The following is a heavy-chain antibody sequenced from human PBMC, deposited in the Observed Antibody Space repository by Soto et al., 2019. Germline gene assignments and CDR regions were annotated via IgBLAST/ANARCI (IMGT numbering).Heavy chain of an antibody. CDR1: GFTFSSYA. J-gene: IGHJ4*02. Sequence: GSLRLSCAASGFTFSSYAMSWVRQAPGKGLEWVSAISGSGGSTYYADSVKGRFTISRDNSENTLYLQMNSLRAEDTAVYYCANDPGLWSLDYWGQGTLVTVSS. V-gene: IGHV3-23*01. CDR3: ANDPGLWSLDY. CDR2: ISGSGGST. D-gene: IGHD3-10*01.